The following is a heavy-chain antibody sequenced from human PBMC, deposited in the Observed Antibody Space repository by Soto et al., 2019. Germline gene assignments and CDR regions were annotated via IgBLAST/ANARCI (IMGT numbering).Heavy chain of an antibody. CDR2: ISGSGGST. V-gene: IGHV3-23*01. Sequence: EVQLLESGGGLVQPGGSLRLSCAASGFTFSSYAMSWVRQAPGKGLEWVSAISGSGGSTYYADSVKGRFTISRDNSKNTLYLQMNSLRAEDTAVYYCAKPRLGYCSGGSCYDYGMDVWGQGTTVTVSS. CDR3: AKPRLGYCSGGSCYDYGMDV. CDR1: GFTFSSYA. J-gene: IGHJ6*02. D-gene: IGHD2-15*01.